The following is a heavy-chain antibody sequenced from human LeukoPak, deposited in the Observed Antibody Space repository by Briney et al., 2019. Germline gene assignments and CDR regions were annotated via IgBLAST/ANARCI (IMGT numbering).Heavy chain of an antibody. Sequence: PGGSLRLSCAASGFTFSSYAMHWVRQAPRKGLEWVAVISYDGSNKYYADSVKGRFTISRDNSKNTLYLQMNSLRAEDTAVYYCARALNNLYQLLGNYWGQGTLVTVSS. V-gene: IGHV3-30*01. D-gene: IGHD2-2*01. CDR2: ISYDGSNK. CDR1: GFTFSSYA. J-gene: IGHJ4*02. CDR3: ARALNNLYQLLGNY.